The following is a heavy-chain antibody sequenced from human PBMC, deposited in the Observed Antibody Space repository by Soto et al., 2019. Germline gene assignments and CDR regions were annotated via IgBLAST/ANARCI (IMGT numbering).Heavy chain of an antibody. D-gene: IGHD4-17*01. Sequence: QVHLVQSGAEVKKSGSSVKVSCKASEGTFSSYGINWVRQAPGQGLEWMGRIIPIFNVSDFAQTFQERVKITAEESTSTAYMELSSLRSDDTAVYYCARDNGDSSYYYYGMDVWGQGTTVTVSS. J-gene: IGHJ6*02. CDR2: IIPIFNVS. CDR1: EGTFSSYG. CDR3: ARDNGDSSYYYYGMDV. V-gene: IGHV1-69*12.